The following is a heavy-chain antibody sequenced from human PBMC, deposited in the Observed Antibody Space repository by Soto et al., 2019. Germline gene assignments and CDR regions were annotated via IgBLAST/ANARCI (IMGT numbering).Heavy chain of an antibody. D-gene: IGHD2-15*01. J-gene: IGHJ5*02. V-gene: IGHV4-39*07. CDR2: INHSGST. CDR1: GGSVSGGSYY. CDR3: ARGLDRSGGSCYSINWFDP. Sequence: SETLSLTCTVSGGSVSGGSYYWSWIRQPPGKGLEWIGEINHSGSTNYNPSLKSRVTISVDTSKNQFSLKLSSVTAADTAVYYCARGLDRSGGSCYSINWFDPWGQGTLVTVSS.